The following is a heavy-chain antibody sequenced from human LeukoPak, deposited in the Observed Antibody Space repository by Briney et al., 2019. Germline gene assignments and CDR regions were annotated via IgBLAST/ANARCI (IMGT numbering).Heavy chain of an antibody. CDR3: ARGWRYCSSTSCYRVDMDV. J-gene: IGHJ6*03. Sequence: PGGSLRLSCAASGFTFSSYWMSWVRQAPGKGPEWVANIKQDGSEKYYVDSVKGRFTISRDNAKNSLYLQMNSLRAEDTAVYYCARGWRYCSSTSCYRVDMDVWGKGTTVTVSS. CDR1: GFTFSSYW. CDR2: IKQDGSEK. V-gene: IGHV3-7*01. D-gene: IGHD2-2*01.